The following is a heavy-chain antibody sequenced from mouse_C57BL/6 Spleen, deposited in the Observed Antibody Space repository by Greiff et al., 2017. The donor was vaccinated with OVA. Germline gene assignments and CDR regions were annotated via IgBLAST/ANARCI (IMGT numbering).Heavy chain of an antibody. D-gene: IGHD1-1*01. CDR2: IYPGDGDT. Sequence: VQLQQSGPELVKPGASVKISCKASGYAFSSSWMNWVKQRPGKGLEWIGRIYPGDGDTNYNGKFKGKATLTADKSSSTAYMQLSSLTSEDSAVYFCARSRFTTVVATDYWGQGTSVTVSS. CDR3: ARSRFTTVVATDY. V-gene: IGHV1-82*01. J-gene: IGHJ4*01. CDR1: GYAFSSSW.